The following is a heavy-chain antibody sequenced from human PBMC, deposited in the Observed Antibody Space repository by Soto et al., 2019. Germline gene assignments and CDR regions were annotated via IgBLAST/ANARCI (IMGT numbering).Heavy chain of an antibody. Sequence: GGSLRLSCAASGFTVSSNYMSWVRQAPGKGLEWVSVIYSGGSTYYADSVKGRFTISRDNSKNTLYLQMNSLRAEDTAVYYCGRSFCRVAATRKCYMDVWGKGTTVTVSS. D-gene: IGHD2-15*01. V-gene: IGHV3-66*01. CDR1: GFTVSSNY. J-gene: IGHJ6*03. CDR2: IYSGGST. CDR3: GRSFCRVAATRKCYMDV.